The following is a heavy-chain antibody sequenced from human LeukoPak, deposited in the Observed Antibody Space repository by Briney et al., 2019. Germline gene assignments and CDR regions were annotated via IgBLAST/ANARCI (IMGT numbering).Heavy chain of an antibody. D-gene: IGHD6-19*01. J-gene: IGHJ4*02. CDR1: GFTFTSYA. V-gene: IGHV3-23*01. CDR3: AKRTRYSSGWHDY. CDR2: ISGSGGST. Sequence: PGGSLRLSCAASGFTFTSYAMSWVRQAPGKGLEWVSAISGSGGSTYYADSVKGRFTISRDNSKNTLYLQMNSLRAEDTAVYYCAKRTRYSSGWHDYWGQGTLVTVSS.